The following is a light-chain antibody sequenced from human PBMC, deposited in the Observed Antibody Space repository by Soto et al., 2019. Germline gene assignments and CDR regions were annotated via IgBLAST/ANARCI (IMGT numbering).Light chain of an antibody. CDR3: QQYGSSPP. V-gene: IGKV3-20*01. J-gene: IGKJ5*01. CDR1: QSVSSN. CDR2: GAS. Sequence: EVVMTQSPDTLSVSPGERATLSCRASQSVSSNLAWYQQKPGQAPRLLIYGASTRATGIPDRFSGSVSGTVFTLTITRLEPEDFAVYYCQQYGSSPPFGQGTRLEIK.